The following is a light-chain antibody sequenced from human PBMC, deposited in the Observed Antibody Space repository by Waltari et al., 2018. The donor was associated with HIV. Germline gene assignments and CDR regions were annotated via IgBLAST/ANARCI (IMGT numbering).Light chain of an antibody. CDR3: QQFENWPSYT. V-gene: IGKV3-15*01. CDR1: PGVGTH. Sequence: EIILTQSPAILSASPGDRVTLTCRASPGVGTHLAWYQKKSGHAPRLLLARSRTPAPCVPGRFRCSGSGTYFTLTISILQSDDFAVYYCQQFENWPSYTFGQGTKL. CDR2: RSR. J-gene: IGKJ2*01.